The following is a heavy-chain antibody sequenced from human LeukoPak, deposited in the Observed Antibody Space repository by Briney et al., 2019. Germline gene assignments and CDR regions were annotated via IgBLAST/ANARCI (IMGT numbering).Heavy chain of an antibody. D-gene: IGHD3-9*01. CDR2: INPSGGST. CDR1: GYTFTGYY. CDR3: ARGGTYYDILTGYSDFDY. J-gene: IGHJ4*02. V-gene: IGHV1-46*01. Sequence: ASVKVSCKASGYTFTGYYMHWVRQAPGQGLEWMGWINPSGGSTSYAQKFQGRVTMTRDTSTSTVYMELSSLRSEDTAVYYCARGGTYYDILTGYSDFDYWGQGTLVTVSS.